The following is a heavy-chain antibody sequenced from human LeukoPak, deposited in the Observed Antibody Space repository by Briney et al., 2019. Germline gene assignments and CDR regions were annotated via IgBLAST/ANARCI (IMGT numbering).Heavy chain of an antibody. CDR2: IYYSGST. V-gene: IGHV4-39*07. Sequence: SETLSLTCTVSGGSISSSSYYWGWIRQPPGKGLEWIGRIYYSGSTYYNPSLKSRVTISVDTSKNQFSLKLSSVTAADTAVYYCASDSYGRFDYWGQGTLVTVSS. CDR3: ASDSYGRFDY. D-gene: IGHD5-18*01. CDR1: GGSISSSSYY. J-gene: IGHJ4*02.